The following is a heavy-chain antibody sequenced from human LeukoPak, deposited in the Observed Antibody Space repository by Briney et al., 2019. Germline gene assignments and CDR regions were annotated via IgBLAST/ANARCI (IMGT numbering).Heavy chain of an antibody. V-gene: IGHV4-59*01. CDR3: ARGGSIVGATPHDAFDI. CDR1: GGSISSYY. D-gene: IGHD1-26*01. Sequence: SETLSLTCTVSGGSISSYYWSWIRQPPGKGLEWIGYIYYSGSTNYNPSLKSRIAISVDTSKNQVSLRLSSVTAADTAVYYCARGGSIVGATPHDAFDIWGQGTVVTVS. J-gene: IGHJ3*02. CDR2: IYYSGST.